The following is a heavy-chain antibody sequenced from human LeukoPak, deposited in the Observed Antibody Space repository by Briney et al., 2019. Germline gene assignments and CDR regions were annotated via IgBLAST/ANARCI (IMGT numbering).Heavy chain of an antibody. CDR1: GYTFTGYY. V-gene: IGHV1-2*06. D-gene: IGHD6-19*01. CDR3: ARDSHSSGWYLIGY. CDR2: INPNSGGT. Sequence: ASVKVSCRASGYTFTGYYMHWVRQAPGQGLEWMGRINPNSGGTNYAQKFQGRVTMTRDTSISTAYMELSRLRSDDTAVYYCARDSHSSGWYLIGYWGQGTLVTVSS. J-gene: IGHJ4*02.